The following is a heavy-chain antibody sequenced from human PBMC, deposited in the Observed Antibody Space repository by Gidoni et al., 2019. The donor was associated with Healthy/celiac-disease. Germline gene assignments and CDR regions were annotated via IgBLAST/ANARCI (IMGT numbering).Heavy chain of an antibody. J-gene: IGHJ6*02. D-gene: IGHD3-22*01. CDR2: ISGSGGST. CDR3: ARVPYDSSYYYYYGMDV. Sequence: VSAISGSGGSTYYADSVKGRFTISRDNAKNSLYLQMNSLRAEDTAVYYCARVPYDSSYYYYYGMDVWGQGTTVTVSS. V-gene: IGHV3-23*01.